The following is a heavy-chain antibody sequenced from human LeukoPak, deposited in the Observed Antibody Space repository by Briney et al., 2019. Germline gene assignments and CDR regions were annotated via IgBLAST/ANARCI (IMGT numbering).Heavy chain of an antibody. V-gene: IGHV3-23*01. CDR2: ISSGDRT. Sequence: GGSLRLSCAASGFTFSSYAMNWVRQAPGKGLEWVAGISSGDRTFHAESVKGRFTISRDKSKDTLYLQMNSLRAEDTAVYYCAKDATASPYFHWFDNWGQGTPVIVSS. J-gene: IGHJ4*02. CDR3: AKDATASPYFHWFDN. CDR1: GFTFSSYA. D-gene: IGHD3-9*01.